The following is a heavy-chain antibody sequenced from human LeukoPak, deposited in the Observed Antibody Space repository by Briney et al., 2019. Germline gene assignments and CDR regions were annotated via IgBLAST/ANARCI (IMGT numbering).Heavy chain of an antibody. CDR3: ARDVPHNWFDT. CDR2: INSDGGGA. Sequence: GGSLRLSCAASGITFGNNWMHWVRQGPGKGLAWISRINSDGGGAIYADSVKGRFTVSRDNAKNTLYLQMNSLRAEDTAVYYCARDVPHNWFDTWGQGTLVTVSS. CDR1: GITFGNNW. V-gene: IGHV3-74*01. J-gene: IGHJ5*02.